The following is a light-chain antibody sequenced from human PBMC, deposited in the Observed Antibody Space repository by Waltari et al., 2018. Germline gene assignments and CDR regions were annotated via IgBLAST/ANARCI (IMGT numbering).Light chain of an antibody. CDR2: STS. CDR1: QNINNK. V-gene: IGKV1-39*01. Sequence: DIQMTQSQSSLSASVGDRVTITCRASQNINNKLNWYQQKPGEAPKLLIYSTSGLQGGVPSSFSGSGSGTDFTLTISSLEPEDFATYYCQQNYNLPLTFGGGTKVEIK. CDR3: QQNYNLPLT. J-gene: IGKJ4*01.